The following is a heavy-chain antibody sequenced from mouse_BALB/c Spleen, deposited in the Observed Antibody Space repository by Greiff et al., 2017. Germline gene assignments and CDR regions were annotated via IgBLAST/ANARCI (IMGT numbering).Heavy chain of an antibody. J-gene: IGHJ1*01. Sequence: VQLQQSGAELVKPGASVKLSCTASGFNIKDTYMHWVKQRPEQGLEWIGRIDPANGNTKYDPKFQGKATITADTSSNTAYLQLSSLTSEDTAVYYCAGDGYDWYFDVWGAGTTVTVSS. V-gene: IGHV14-3*02. CDR2: IDPANGNT. D-gene: IGHD2-2*01. CDR3: AGDGYDWYFDV. CDR1: GFNIKDTY.